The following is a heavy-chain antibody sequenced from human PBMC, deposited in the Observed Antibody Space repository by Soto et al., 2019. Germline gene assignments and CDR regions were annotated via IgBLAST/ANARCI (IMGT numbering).Heavy chain of an antibody. CDR3: ARAPSLTIFGVVIIAYYGMDG. CDR1: GYTFTNYD. J-gene: IGHJ6*02. Sequence: QVQLVQSGAEVKKPGASVKVSCKASGYTFTNYDINWVRQATGQGLEWMGWMNPNSGNTGYSQKFQCTVTMPRTTSIRTAYMELSSLRSEDTAVYYCARAPSLTIFGVVIIAYYGMDGWGQGTTVSVSS. D-gene: IGHD3-3*01. CDR2: MNPNSGNT. V-gene: IGHV1-8*01.